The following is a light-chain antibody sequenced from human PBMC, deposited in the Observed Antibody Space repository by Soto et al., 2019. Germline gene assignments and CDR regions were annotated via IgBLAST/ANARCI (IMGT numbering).Light chain of an antibody. J-gene: IGKJ3*01. CDR2: GAS. Sequence: LVLTQSPAALSVSPGERATLSCRASQTVSSNLAGYQQKPAEAPRILLYGASTRATDVPARFSGSGSETEFTLTTSSLQYEDFAAYYCQQYNNWPRRTFGPGTKVDI. V-gene: IGKV3-15*01. CDR3: QQYNNWPRRT. CDR1: QTVSSN.